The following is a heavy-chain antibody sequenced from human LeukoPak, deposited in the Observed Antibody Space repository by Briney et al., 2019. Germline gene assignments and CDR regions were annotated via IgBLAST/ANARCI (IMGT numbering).Heavy chain of an antibody. D-gene: IGHD3-22*01. CDR2: IWYDGSNK. CDR1: GMTFSNNA. Sequence: GGSMRLSCDASGMTFSNNAIHWVRQAPGKGLEWVEVIWYDGSNKYYADSVKGRFTISRDNSKNTLCLQMNSLRAEDTAVYYCARDGGSSGYYYYFDYWGQGTLVTVSS. V-gene: IGHV3-33*08. J-gene: IGHJ4*02. CDR3: ARDGGSSGYYYYFDY.